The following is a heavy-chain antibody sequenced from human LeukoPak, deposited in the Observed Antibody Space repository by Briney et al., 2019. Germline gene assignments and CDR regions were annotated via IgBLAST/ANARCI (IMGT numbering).Heavy chain of an antibody. CDR1: GFTFSTSA. CDR2: IVVGSGAT. V-gene: IGHV1-58*01. CDR3: AAELYGGNSDCCTFDI. Sequence: SVKVSCKASGFTFSTSAVQWVRQARGQPLEWIGWIVVGSGATKYEQSLQGRVTITRDMSTSTAYMELSSLRSEDTAVYYCAAELYGGNSDCCTFDIWGQGTMVTVSS. D-gene: IGHD4-23*01. J-gene: IGHJ3*02.